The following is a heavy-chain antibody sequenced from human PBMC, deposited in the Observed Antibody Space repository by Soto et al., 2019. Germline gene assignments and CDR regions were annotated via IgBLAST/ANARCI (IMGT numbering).Heavy chain of an antibody. Sequence: LRLSCAASGFTFSSYALSWVRQAPGEGLEWVSGISGSGGGTYYADSVKGRFTISRDDSKNTLYLQVNSLRAEDTAVYYCAKNPIAVAGTREYYYYGMDVWGQGTTVTVSS. V-gene: IGHV3-23*01. J-gene: IGHJ6*02. D-gene: IGHD6-19*01. CDR2: ISGSGGGT. CDR3: AKNPIAVAGTREYYYYGMDV. CDR1: GFTFSSYA.